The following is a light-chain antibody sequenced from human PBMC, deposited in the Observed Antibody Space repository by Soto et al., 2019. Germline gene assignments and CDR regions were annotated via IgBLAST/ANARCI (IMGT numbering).Light chain of an antibody. J-gene: IGLJ1*01. Sequence: QSALTQPASVSGSPGQSITISCTGTSSDVGGYNYVSWYQQHPGKAAKLMSYDVSNRPSGVSNRFSGSKSGNTASLTISGLQAEDEADYYCSSYTSSSTNVFGTGTKVTVL. V-gene: IGLV2-14*01. CDR3: SSYTSSSTNV. CDR2: DVS. CDR1: SSDVGGYNY.